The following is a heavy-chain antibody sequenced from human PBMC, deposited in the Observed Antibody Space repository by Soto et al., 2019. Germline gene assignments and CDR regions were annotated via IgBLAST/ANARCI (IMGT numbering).Heavy chain of an antibody. CDR3: ARGSYYSGWV. J-gene: IGHJ4*02. D-gene: IGHD6-19*01. Sequence: PSHTLSLPCAISGYSVSSISAALNWIRHSPSRGLEWLGRTYYRSKWFNDYAVSVKSRITINPDTSKNQFSLQLNSVTPEDTAVYYCARGSYYSGWVWGQGTLVTVSS. V-gene: IGHV6-1*01. CDR2: TYYRSKWFN. CDR1: GYSVSSISAA.